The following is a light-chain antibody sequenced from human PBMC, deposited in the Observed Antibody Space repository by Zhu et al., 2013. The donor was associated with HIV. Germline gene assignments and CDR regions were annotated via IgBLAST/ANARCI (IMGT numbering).Light chain of an antibody. CDR3: QVWDSSSDLVV. V-gene: IGLV3-21*03. CDR2: DDG. CDR1: NMRVKS. J-gene: IGLJ2*01. Sequence: SYELTQTPSVSVAPGKTATITCGGDNMRVKSVHWYQQKPGQAPKLVVFDDGDRPSGIPERFSGSKSGNTATLTIARVEAGDEADYYCQVWDSSSDLVVFGGGTKLTVL.